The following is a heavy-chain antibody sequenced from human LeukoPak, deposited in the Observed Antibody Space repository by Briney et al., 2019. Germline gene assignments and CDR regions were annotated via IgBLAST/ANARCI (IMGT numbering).Heavy chain of an antibody. CDR2: ISGSGGST. D-gene: IGHD2-2*01. CDR1: GFTFSSYA. V-gene: IGHV3-23*01. CDR3: AKDPLIAIVVVPAAPPSDY. J-gene: IGHJ4*02. Sequence: PGGSLRLSCAASGFTFSSYAMSWVSQAPGKGLEWVSAISGSGGSTYYADSVKGRFTISRDNSKNTLYLQMNSLRAEDTAVYYCAKDPLIAIVVVPAAPPSDYWGQGTLVTVFS.